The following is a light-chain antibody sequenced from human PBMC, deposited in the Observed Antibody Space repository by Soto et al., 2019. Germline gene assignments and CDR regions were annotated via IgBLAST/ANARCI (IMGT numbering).Light chain of an antibody. CDR3: QQYNNWPPWT. CDR1: QSISSW. J-gene: IGKJ5*01. Sequence: DIQMTQSPSTLSASVGDRVTITCRASQSISSWLAWYQQKPGKAPKLLIYKASSLESGVPSRFSGSGSGTDFTLTISRLEPEDFAVYYCQQYNNWPPWTFGQGTRLEI. CDR2: KAS. V-gene: IGKV1-5*03.